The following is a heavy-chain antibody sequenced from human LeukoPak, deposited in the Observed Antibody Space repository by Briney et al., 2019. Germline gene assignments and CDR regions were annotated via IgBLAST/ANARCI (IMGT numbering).Heavy chain of an antibody. CDR1: GFTFSTYE. CDR3: ARDNYDSSGPYYFDY. CDR2: ISSSGSTI. V-gene: IGHV3-48*03. J-gene: IGHJ4*02. Sequence: GGSLRLSCAASGFTFSTYEMTWVRQSPGKGLEWVSYISSSGSTIYYADSVKGRFPISRDNARNSLYLQMNSLRAEDTAVYYCARDNYDSSGPYYFDYWGQGTLVTVSS. D-gene: IGHD3-22*01.